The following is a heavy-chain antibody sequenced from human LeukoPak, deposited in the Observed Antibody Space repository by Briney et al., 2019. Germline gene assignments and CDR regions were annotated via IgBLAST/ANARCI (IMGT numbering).Heavy chain of an antibody. CDR1: GGSISSYY. J-gene: IGHJ4*02. Sequence: SDTLTLTCTVSGGSISSYYWSWIRQPPGKGLEWLGYIYYSGSTNYNPSLKSRVTLSQDTSKNQFSLKKSHVTAPDTAVYYFERELHSRSIDYWGQGTLVTVSS. V-gene: IGHV4-59*12. CDR2: IYYSGST. CDR3: ERELHSRSIDY. D-gene: IGHD1-26*01.